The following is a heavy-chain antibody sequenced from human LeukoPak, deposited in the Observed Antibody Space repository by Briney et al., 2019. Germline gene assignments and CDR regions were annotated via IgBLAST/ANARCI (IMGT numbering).Heavy chain of an antibody. CDR1: GFTFSNFA. CDR2: IISSSVST. CDR3: ARSGQGQLLLEEDGNPFDY. Sequence: GSLILSFSASGFTFSNFAMSLVRQTPAKGLEWVSAIISSSVSTYYPDSVKGHFTISRDNSKNILYLPMNSLRAEDTAVYYCARSGQGQLLLEEDGNPFDYWGQGTLVTVSS. J-gene: IGHJ4*02. D-gene: IGHD2-2*01. V-gene: IGHV3-23*01.